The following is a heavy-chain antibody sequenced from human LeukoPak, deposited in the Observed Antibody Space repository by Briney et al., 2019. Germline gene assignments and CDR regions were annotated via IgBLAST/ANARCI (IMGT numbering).Heavy chain of an antibody. CDR3: ARLLWFGELSFGYYYGMDV. CDR2: TYYRSKWYN. D-gene: IGHD3-10*01. Sequence: SQTLSLTCAISGDSVSSNSAAWNWIRQSPSRGLEWLGRTYYRSKWYNDYAVSVKSRITINPDTSKNQFSLQLNSVTPEDTAVYYCARLLWFGELSFGYYYGMDVWGQGTTVTASS. CDR1: GDSVSSNSAA. J-gene: IGHJ6*02. V-gene: IGHV6-1*01.